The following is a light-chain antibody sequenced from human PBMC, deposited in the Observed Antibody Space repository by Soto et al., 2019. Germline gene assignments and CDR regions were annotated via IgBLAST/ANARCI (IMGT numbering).Light chain of an antibody. V-gene: IGKV3-20*01. CDR2: GAY. Sequence: ETVLTQSPGTLSLSPGERATLFCRASQRISNNFLAWYQQIPGQAPSLLIFGAYNRATGIPDRFSDRGSGTEFTLTIDKQEPVDCPVYYFQQYRLSPPSRTLGQRTKEEIK. CDR1: QRISNNF. J-gene: IGKJ1*01. CDR3: QQYRLSPPSRT.